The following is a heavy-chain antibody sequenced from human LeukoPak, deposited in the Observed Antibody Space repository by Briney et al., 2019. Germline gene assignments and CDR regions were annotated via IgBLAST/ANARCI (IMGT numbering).Heavy chain of an antibody. V-gene: IGHV3-7*01. CDR1: GFTFSSYW. CDR3: ARALLGYCSGGSCRGFDP. Sequence: PGGSLRLSCAASGFTFSSYWMSWVRQAPGKGLEWVANIKQDGSEKYYVDSVKGRFTISRDNAKNSLYLQMNSLRAEDTAVYYCARALLGYCSGGSCRGFDPWGQGTLVTVSS. J-gene: IGHJ5*02. CDR2: IKQDGSEK. D-gene: IGHD2-15*01.